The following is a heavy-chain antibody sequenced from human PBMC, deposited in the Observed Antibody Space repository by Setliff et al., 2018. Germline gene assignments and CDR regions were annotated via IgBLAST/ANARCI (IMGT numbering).Heavy chain of an antibody. Sequence: SETLSLTCNVSGGSISSDYWSWIRQPPGKALEWIGYFYHSASSNYNPSLKGRVTMSADTSKNQFSLKLTSVTAADTAVYYCARAGGFKGYYGSETIYHFDYWGQGTLVTVSS. CDR3: ARAGGFKGYYGSETIYHFDY. J-gene: IGHJ4*02. CDR1: GGSISSDY. V-gene: IGHV4-59*01. D-gene: IGHD3-10*01. CDR2: FYHSASS.